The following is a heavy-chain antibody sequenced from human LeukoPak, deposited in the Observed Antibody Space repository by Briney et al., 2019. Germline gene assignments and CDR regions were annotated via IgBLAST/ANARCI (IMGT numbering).Heavy chain of an antibody. D-gene: IGHD6-13*01. Sequence: GGSLRLSCAASGFTFSSYGMHWVRQAPGKGLEWVAFIRYDGSNKYYADSVKGRFTISRDNSKNTLYLQMNSLRAEDTAVYYCAKDLRSSSWFFDYWGQGTLVTVSS. CDR1: GFTFSSYG. V-gene: IGHV3-30*02. J-gene: IGHJ4*02. CDR3: AKDLRSSSWFFDY. CDR2: IRYDGSNK.